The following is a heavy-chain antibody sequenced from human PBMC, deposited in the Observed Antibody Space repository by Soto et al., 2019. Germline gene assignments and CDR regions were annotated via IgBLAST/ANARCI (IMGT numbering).Heavy chain of an antibody. CDR1: GFTFSNAW. D-gene: IGHD3-22*01. CDR2: IKSKTDGGTT. Sequence: NPGGSLSLSCAASGFTFSNAWMNWVRQAPGKGLEWVGRIKSKTDGGTTDYAAPVKGRFTISRDDSKNTLYLQMNSLKTEDTAVYYCTTDKFIGPGGPNYYDSSGQPSDIWGQGTMVTVSS. J-gene: IGHJ3*02. CDR3: TTDKFIGPGGPNYYDSSGQPSDI. V-gene: IGHV3-15*07.